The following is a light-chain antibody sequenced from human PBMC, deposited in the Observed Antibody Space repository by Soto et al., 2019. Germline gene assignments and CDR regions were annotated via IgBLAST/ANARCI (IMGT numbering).Light chain of an antibody. J-gene: IGKJ1*01. CDR1: QSISSW. CDR3: QQYNSLWT. V-gene: IGKV1-5*03. Sequence: IPMTQSPSTLSASVGDRVTITCRASQSISSWLAWYQQKPGKAPKLLIYKASSLESGVPSRFSGSGSGTEFTITISSLQPDDFATYYCQQYNSLWTFGQGAKVDVK. CDR2: KAS.